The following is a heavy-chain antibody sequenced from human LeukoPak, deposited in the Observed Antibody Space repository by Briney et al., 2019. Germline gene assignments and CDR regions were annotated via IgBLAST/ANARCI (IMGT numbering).Heavy chain of an antibody. CDR1: GYTFTGYG. V-gene: IGHV1-18*01. J-gene: IGHJ4*02. CDR2: ISAYNGNT. D-gene: IGHD2-2*01. Sequence: GASVKVSCKASGYTFTGYGISWVRQAPGQGLEWMGWISAYNGNTNYAQKLQGRVTMTTDTSTSTAYMELRSLRSDDTAVYYCARDGGYCSSTSCYVDFDYWGQGTLVTVSS. CDR3: ARDGGYCSSTSCYVDFDY.